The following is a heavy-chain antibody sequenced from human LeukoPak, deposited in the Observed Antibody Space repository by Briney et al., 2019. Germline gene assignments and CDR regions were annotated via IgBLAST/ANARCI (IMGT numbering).Heavy chain of an antibody. CDR1: GFTFSSYG. V-gene: IGHV3-30*02. D-gene: IGHD2-2*01. CDR2: IRYDGSNK. J-gene: IGHJ4*02. Sequence: GGSLRLSCAASGFTFSSYGMHWVRQVPGKGLEWVAFIRYDGSNKYYADSVKGRFTISRDNSKNTLYLQMNSLRAEDTAVYYCAKEDAAQPDYWGQGTLVTVSS. CDR3: AKEDAAQPDY.